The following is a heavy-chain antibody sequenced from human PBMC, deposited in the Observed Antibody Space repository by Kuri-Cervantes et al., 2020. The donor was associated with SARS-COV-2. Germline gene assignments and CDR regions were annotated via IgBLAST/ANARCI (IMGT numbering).Heavy chain of an antibody. V-gene: IGHV3-74*01. CDR3: ARGMDGYSSSWYSDTQAFDI. J-gene: IGHJ3*02. CDR1: GFTFSSYW. CDR2: INSDGSST. Sequence: LSLTCAASGFTFSSYWMHWVRQAPGKGLVWVSRINSDGSSTSYADSVKGRFTISRDNAKNTLYLQMNSLRAEDTAVYYCARGMDGYSSSWYSDTQAFDIWGQGTMVTVSS. D-gene: IGHD6-13*01.